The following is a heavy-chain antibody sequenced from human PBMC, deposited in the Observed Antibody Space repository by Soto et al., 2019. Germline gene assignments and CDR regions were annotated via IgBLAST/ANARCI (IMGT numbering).Heavy chain of an antibody. CDR3: TTEVIAAYYYYGMDV. J-gene: IGHJ6*02. Sequence: GGSLRLSCAASGFTFSNAWMNWARQAPGKGLEWVGRIKSKTDGGTTDYAAPVKGRFTISRDDSKNTLYLQMNSLKTEDTAVYYCTTEVIAAYYYYGMDVWGQGTTVTVSS. CDR1: GFTFSNAW. D-gene: IGHD6-13*01. V-gene: IGHV3-15*07. CDR2: IKSKTDGGTT.